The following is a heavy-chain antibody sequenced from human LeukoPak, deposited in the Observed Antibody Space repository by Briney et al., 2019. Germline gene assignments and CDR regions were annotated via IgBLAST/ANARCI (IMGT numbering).Heavy chain of an antibody. J-gene: IGHJ4*02. V-gene: IGHV3-48*01. CDR1: GFTFSSYS. CDR2: ITSSSSTI. CDR3: AREGYYGSGSPPSLYFDY. D-gene: IGHD3-10*01. Sequence: PPGGSLRLSCAASGFTFSSYSMNWVRQAPGKGLEWVSYITSSSSTIYYADSVKGRFTISRDNSRSTLYLQMNSLRPEDTAIYYCAREGYYGSGSPPSLYFDYWGQGTLVTVSS.